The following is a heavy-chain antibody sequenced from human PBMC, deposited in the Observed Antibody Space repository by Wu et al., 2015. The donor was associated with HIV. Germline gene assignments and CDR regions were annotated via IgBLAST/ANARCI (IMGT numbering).Heavy chain of an antibody. V-gene: IGHV1-8*02. D-gene: IGHD2/OR15-2a*01. CDR2: INPKSGSA. CDR3: ARVGVLLTSADLLEYFQH. CDR1: GYTFTSLN. J-gene: IGHJ1*01. Sequence: QVQLVQSGTVVQKPGTSVRVSCRVSGYTFTSLNINWIRHAPGRRLEWMGWINPKSGSAGFGRDFQGRVSMTRNNSISTAYMELSGLTSDDTAIYYCARVGVLLTSADLLEYFQHWGQGTRVVVSS.